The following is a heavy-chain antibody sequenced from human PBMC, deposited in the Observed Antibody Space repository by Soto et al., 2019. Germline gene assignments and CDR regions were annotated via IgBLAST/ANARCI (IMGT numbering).Heavy chain of an antibody. Sequence: QVQLVQSGAEVKKPGASVKVSCKASGYTFTSYGISWVRQAPGQGLEWMGWISAYNGNTNYAQKLQGRVTLTTDTSPSTAYMELRSLRSDDTAVYYCARDRYYDILTGSNWFDPWGQGTLVTVSS. V-gene: IGHV1-18*04. J-gene: IGHJ5*02. D-gene: IGHD3-9*01. CDR3: ARDRYYDILTGSNWFDP. CDR2: ISAYNGNT. CDR1: GYTFTSYG.